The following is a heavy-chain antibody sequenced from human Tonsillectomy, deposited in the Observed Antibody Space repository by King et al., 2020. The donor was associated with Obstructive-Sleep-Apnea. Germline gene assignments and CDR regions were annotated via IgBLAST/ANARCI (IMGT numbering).Heavy chain of an antibody. D-gene: IGHD1-26*01. V-gene: IGHV4-59*11. CDR2: IDDSGAT. Sequence: VQLQESGPGLVKPSETLSLICSVSGDSLSRHYWTWIRQPPGKGLEWIGHIDDSGATKYNPSLKSRVTISADTSKNQFSLKLTFVTAADTAMYFCARHLGLGMDVGGQGRTVAVSS. CDR1: GDSLSRHY. J-gene: IGHJ6*02. CDR3: ARHLGLGMDV.